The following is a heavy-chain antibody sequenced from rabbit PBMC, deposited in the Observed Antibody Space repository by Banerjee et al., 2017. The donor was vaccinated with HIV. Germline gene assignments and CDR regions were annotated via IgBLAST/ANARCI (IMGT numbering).Heavy chain of an antibody. D-gene: IGHD4-2*01. V-gene: IGHV1S40*01. CDR3: AKGDNYAGDGYNL. J-gene: IGHJ4*01. CDR2: IYGGSSST. CDR1: GFSFSSTYW. Sequence: QSLEESGGDLVKPGASLTLTCTASGFSFSSTYWPCWVRQAPGKGLEWIACIYGGSSSTWYASWVNGRFTISKTSSTTVTLQMTSLTAADTATYFCAKGDNYAGDGYNLWGPGTLVTVS.